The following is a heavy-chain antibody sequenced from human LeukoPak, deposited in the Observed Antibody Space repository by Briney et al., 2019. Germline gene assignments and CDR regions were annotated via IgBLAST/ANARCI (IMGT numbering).Heavy chain of an antibody. D-gene: IGHD3-22*01. Sequence: GGSLRLSCAASGFTFSSYWMSWVRQAPGKGLEWVANIRPDGSEKYYVDSVKGRLTISRDNAKNSLSLQMNSLRGDDTAVYYCEVVVIKRPHWGQGTLVTVSS. J-gene: IGHJ4*02. CDR2: IRPDGSEK. CDR1: GFTFSSYW. CDR3: EVVVIKRPH. V-gene: IGHV3-7*01.